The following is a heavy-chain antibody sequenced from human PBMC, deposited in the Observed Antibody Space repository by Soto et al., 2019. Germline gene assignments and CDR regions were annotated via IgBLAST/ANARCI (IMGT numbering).Heavy chain of an antibody. J-gene: IGHJ6*03. Sequence: GGSLRLSCAASGFTVSSNYMSWVRQAPGKGLEWVSVIYSGGSTYYADSVKGRFTISRDNSKNTLYLQMNSLRAEDTAVYYCARDRRVAGYYYYYYMDVWGKGTTVTVSS. CDR2: IYSGGST. V-gene: IGHV3-66*01. CDR1: GFTVSSNY. CDR3: ARDRRVAGYYYYYYMDV. D-gene: IGHD6-19*01.